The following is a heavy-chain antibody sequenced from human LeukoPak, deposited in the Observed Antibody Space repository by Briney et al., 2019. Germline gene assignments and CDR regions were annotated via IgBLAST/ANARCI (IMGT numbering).Heavy chain of an antibody. CDR3: ARAGDHYGSGNLNYMDV. CDR2: ISSSGSTI. Sequence: GGSLRLSCAASGFTFSSYEMNWVRQAPGKGLEWVSYISSSGSTIYYADSVKGRFTISRDNAKNSLFLQMDSLRAEDTAVFYCARAGDHYGSGNLNYMDVWGRGTTVTISS. D-gene: IGHD3-10*01. V-gene: IGHV3-48*03. J-gene: IGHJ6*03. CDR1: GFTFSSYE.